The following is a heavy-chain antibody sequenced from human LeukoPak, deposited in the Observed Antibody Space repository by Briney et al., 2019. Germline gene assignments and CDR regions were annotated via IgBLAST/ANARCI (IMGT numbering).Heavy chain of an antibody. J-gene: IGHJ5*02. V-gene: IGHV4-59*08. CDR3: ARNEGAPYDWFDP. Sequence: SETLSLTYTVSGGSISNSYWSWIRQPPGKRLKWIGYIYYSGSTNYNPSLKSRVTMSVDTSKNQFSLKLSSVTAADTAVYYCARNEGAPYDWFDPWGQGILVTVSS. CDR2: IYYSGST. D-gene: IGHD1-26*01. CDR1: GGSISNSY.